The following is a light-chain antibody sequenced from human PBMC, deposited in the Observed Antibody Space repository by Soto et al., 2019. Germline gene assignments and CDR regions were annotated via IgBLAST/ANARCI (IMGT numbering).Light chain of an antibody. CDR3: QQYGPPVG. CDR1: QSLSTRS. Sequence: EILFTQSPGTLSLSPGERLTLSCRTSQSLSTRSLAWYQQKPGKAPSLLIYEASTRAPGTPDRLSGSGSGTDFTLTVRRLEPEDVAVYYCQQYGPPVGFGQGTKVDIK. J-gene: IGKJ1*01. V-gene: IGKV3-20*01. CDR2: EAS.